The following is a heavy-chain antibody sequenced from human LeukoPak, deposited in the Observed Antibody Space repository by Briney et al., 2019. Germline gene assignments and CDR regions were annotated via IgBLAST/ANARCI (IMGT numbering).Heavy chain of an antibody. V-gene: IGHV1-69*04. CDR1: GGTFNSYT. CDR2: IIPILGIA. Sequence: SVKVPCKASGGTFNSYTISWVRQAPGQGLEWMGRIIPILGIANYAQKFQGRVTITADKSTSTAYMELSSLRSEDTAVYYCARDKSAIFGVVPHEDYYYYMDVWGKGTTVTVSS. CDR3: ARDKSAIFGVVPHEDYYYYMDV. J-gene: IGHJ6*03. D-gene: IGHD3-3*01.